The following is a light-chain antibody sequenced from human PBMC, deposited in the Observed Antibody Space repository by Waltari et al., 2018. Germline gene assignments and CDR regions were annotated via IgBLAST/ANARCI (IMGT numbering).Light chain of an antibody. J-gene: IGKJ1*01. CDR1: QSVGSSS. V-gene: IGKV3-20*01. CDR2: RAS. Sequence: IVLTQSPGTASLSPGERVTLSCRASQSVGSSSLAWYQQKPGQAPRLVIYRASRRATVIPDRFSGSGSGTDFSLTISRLEPEDFAVYYCQQHGTLPATFGQGTKVEIK. CDR3: QQHGTLPAT.